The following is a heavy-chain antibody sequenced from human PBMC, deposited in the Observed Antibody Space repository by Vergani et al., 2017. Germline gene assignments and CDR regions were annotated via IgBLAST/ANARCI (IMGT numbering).Heavy chain of an antibody. CDR1: GESIRSGSHY. D-gene: IGHD2-15*01. CDR2: IHTEGST. V-gene: IGHV4-61*02. Sequence: QVKLQESGPGLLKPSHTLSLTCTVSGESIRSGSHYWSWIRQPAGKGPEWIGHIHTEGSTDLNPSFKSRVSISVDTAKSQFSLKLNSVTFADPAVFYCPRSRPYCTSGSCPAIWGQGTLVTVSS. J-gene: IGHJ4*02. CDR3: PRSRPYCTSGSCPAI.